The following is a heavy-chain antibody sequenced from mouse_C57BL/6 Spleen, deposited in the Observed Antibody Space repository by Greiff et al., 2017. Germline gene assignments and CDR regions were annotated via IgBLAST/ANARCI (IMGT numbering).Heavy chain of an antibody. V-gene: IGHV1-74*01. D-gene: IGHD2-1*01. CDR1: GYTFTSYW. J-gene: IGHJ3*01. CDR3: ASIYYGNYEAY. Sequence: QVHVKQPGAELVKPGASVKVSCKASGYTFTSYWMHWVKQRPGQGLEWIGRIHPSDSDTNYNQKFKGKATLTVDKSSSTAYMQLSSLTSEDSAVYYCASIYYGNYEAYWGQGTLVTVSA. CDR2: IHPSDSDT.